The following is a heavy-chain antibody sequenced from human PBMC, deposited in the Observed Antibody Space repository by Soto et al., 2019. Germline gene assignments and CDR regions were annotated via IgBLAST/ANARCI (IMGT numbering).Heavy chain of an antibody. CDR3: ARPYFSGWSYFDC. CDR1: GGSISSSSYY. D-gene: IGHD6-19*01. CDR2: IYYSGST. V-gene: IGHV4-39*01. J-gene: IGHJ4*02. Sequence: SETLSLTCTVSGGSISSSSYYWGWIRQPPGKGLEWIGSIYYSGSTYYNPSLQSRVTISVDTPKNQFSLKLNSVTAADTAVYYCARPYFSGWSYFDCWGQGTLVTVSS.